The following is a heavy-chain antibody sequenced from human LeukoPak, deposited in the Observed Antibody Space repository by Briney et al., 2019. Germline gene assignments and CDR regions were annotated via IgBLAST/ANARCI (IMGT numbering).Heavy chain of an antibody. CDR2: IYYSGST. D-gene: IGHD6-19*01. J-gene: IGHJ4*02. Sequence: SETLSLTCTVSGGSISSYYWSWIRQPPGKGLEWIGYIYYSGSTNYNPSLKSRVTISVDTSKNQFPLKLSSVTAADTAVYYCARVRSSGWGKGFDYWGQGTLVTVSS. CDR3: ARVRSSGWGKGFDY. CDR1: GGSISSYY. V-gene: IGHV4-59*01.